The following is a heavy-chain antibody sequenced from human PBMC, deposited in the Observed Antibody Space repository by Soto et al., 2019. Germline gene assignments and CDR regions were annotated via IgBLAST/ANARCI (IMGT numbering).Heavy chain of an antibody. Sequence: QVQLVESGGGVVQPGRSLRLSCAASGFTFSSYAMHWVRQAPGKGLEWVALISYDGSNKYYADSVKGRFTISRDNSKNTLYLQMNSLRAEDTAVYYCARPKAGGYFDYWGQGTLVTVSS. CDR1: GFTFSSYA. CDR2: ISYDGSNK. D-gene: IGHD3-10*01. V-gene: IGHV3-30-3*01. CDR3: ARPKAGGYFDY. J-gene: IGHJ4*02.